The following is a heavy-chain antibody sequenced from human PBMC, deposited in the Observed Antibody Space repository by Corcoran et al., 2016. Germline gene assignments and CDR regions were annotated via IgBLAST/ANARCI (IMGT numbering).Heavy chain of an antibody. CDR2: IIPIFGTA. CDR1: GGTFSSYA. Sequence: QVQLVQSGAEVKKPGSSVKVSCKASGGTFSSYAISWVRQAPGQGLEWMGGIIPIFGTANYAQKFQGRVTITADESTSTAYMELSSLRAEDTAVYYCARAGRWAGIAAAVAYYYYGMDVWGQGTTVTVSS. V-gene: IGHV1-69*01. J-gene: IGHJ6*02. D-gene: IGHD6-13*01. CDR3: ARAGRWAGIAAAVAYYYYGMDV.